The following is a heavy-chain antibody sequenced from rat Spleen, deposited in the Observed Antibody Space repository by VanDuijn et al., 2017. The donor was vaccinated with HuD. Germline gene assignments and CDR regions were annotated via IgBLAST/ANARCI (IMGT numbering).Heavy chain of an antibody. Sequence: QVQLKESGPGLVQASQTLSLTCTVSGFSLTNYNVHWVRQPTGKGLEWMGIIWTGGGTDYNSALKSRLSISRDTSKSQVFLKMNSLQIEDTGIYYCTRSRYNYYVMDAWGQGASVTVSS. V-gene: IGHV2-30*01. D-gene: IGHD1-5*01. CDR3: TRSRYNYYVMDA. J-gene: IGHJ4*01. CDR1: GFSLTNYN. CDR2: IWTGGGT.